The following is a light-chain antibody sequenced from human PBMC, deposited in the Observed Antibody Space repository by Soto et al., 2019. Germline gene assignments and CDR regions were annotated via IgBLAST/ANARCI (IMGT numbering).Light chain of an antibody. CDR2: SAS. V-gene: IGKV1-39*01. J-gene: IGKJ5*01. CDR1: QNINNK. Sequence: DVQMTQYTSSLSASVEDRVTITCRASQNINNKLIWYQQKPGEAPKPLIYSASSLYSGVPSRFSGSGSGTDFTLTISSLQPEDFATYYCQQGYSNPIPFGQGTRLEI. CDR3: QQGYSNPIP.